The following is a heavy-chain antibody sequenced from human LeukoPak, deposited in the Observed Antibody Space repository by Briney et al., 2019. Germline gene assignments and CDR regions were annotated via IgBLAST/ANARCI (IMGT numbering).Heavy chain of an antibody. D-gene: IGHD2-2*02. CDR1: GGSISSSSDY. V-gene: IGHV4-39*01. Sequence: KASETLSLTCSVSGGSISSSSDYWGWIRQPPGKGLEWIGSIYFSGSTYYNPSLKSRVTISVATSRNQFSLSLSSVTAADTAVYYCATMVHRCSSTSCYNINSWFDPWGQGTLVTVSS. J-gene: IGHJ5*02. CDR2: IYFSGST. CDR3: ATMVHRCSSTSCYNINSWFDP.